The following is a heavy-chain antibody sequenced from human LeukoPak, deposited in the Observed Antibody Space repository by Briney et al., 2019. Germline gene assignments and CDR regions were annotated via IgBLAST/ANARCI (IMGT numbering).Heavy chain of an antibody. CDR2: INWNGGST. CDR1: EFTFDDYG. D-gene: IGHD3-9*01. Sequence: PGGSLRLSCAASEFTFDDYGMSWVRQAPEKGLEWVSSINWNGGSTGYADSVKGRFTISRDNAKNSLYLQMNSLRAEDTAVYYCARSREELVPNWYFDLWGRGTLVTVSS. CDR3: ARSREELVPNWYFDL. V-gene: IGHV3-20*04. J-gene: IGHJ2*01.